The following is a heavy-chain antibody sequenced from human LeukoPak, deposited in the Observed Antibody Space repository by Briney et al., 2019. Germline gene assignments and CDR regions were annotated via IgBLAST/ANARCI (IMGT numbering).Heavy chain of an antibody. D-gene: IGHD3-22*01. CDR1: GYTIAGYY. Sequence: ASVKVSCKASGYTIAGYYIHWVRQAPGQRLEWMGWINAGSGNTKFSQKFQGRVTITRDTSASTAYMELSSLTSEDTAVYYCARSDSSGYSPFDYWGQGTLVTVSS. J-gene: IGHJ4*02. CDR3: ARSDSSGYSPFDY. V-gene: IGHV1-3*01. CDR2: INAGSGNT.